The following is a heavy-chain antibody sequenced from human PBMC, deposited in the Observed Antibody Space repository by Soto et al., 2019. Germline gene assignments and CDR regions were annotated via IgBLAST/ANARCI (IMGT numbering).Heavy chain of an antibody. D-gene: IGHD3-10*01. CDR2: INAGNGNT. J-gene: IGHJ6*03. Sequence: ASVKVSCKASGYTFTSYAMHWVRQAPGQRLEWMGWINAGNGNTKYSQKFQGRVTITRDTSASTAYMELSSLRSEDTAVYYCARDIGTSDYGSGRYYYYMDVWGKGTTVTVSS. CDR1: GYTFTSYA. V-gene: IGHV1-3*01. CDR3: ARDIGTSDYGSGRYYYYMDV.